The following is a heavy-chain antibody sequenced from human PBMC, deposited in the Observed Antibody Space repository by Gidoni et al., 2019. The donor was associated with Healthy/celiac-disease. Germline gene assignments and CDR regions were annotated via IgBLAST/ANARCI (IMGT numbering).Heavy chain of an antibody. CDR3: SMTDYYYYGMDV. Sequence: EVQLVESGGGLVQPGGSLTLSCAASGFTSSGSAMHWVRQASGKGLEWVGRIRSKANSYATAYAASVKGMFTISRDDSKNTAYLQMNSLKTEDTAVYYCSMTDYYYYGMDVWGQGTTVTVSS. J-gene: IGHJ6*02. CDR1: GFTSSGSA. V-gene: IGHV3-73*02. CDR2: IRSKANSYAT.